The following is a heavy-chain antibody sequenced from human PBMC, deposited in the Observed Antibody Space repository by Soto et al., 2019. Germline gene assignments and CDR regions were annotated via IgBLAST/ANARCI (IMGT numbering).Heavy chain of an antibody. D-gene: IGHD6-6*01. CDR1: GGTFSSYT. V-gene: IGHV1-69*02. Sequence: ASVKVSCKASGGTFSSYTISWVRQATGQGLEWMGRIIPILGIANYAQKFQGRVTITADKSTSTAYMELSSLRSEDTAVYYCARGSSIAARDAFDIWGQGTMVTVSS. CDR2: IIPILGIA. CDR3: ARGSSIAARDAFDI. J-gene: IGHJ3*02.